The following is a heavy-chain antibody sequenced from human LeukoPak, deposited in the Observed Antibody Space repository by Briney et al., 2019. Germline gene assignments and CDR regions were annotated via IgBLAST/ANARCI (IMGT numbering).Heavy chain of an antibody. CDR2: IYSGGSA. CDR1: GFTVSSNY. V-gene: IGHV3-53*01. CDR3: ARDQSTTVTTSFGYYYMDV. Sequence: PGGSLRLSXAASGFTVSSNYMSWVRQAPGKGREWVSVIYSGGSAYYADSVKGRFTISRDNSKNTLYLQMNSLRAEDTAVYYCARDQSTTVTTSFGYYYMDVWGKGTTVTVSS. J-gene: IGHJ6*03. D-gene: IGHD4-17*01.